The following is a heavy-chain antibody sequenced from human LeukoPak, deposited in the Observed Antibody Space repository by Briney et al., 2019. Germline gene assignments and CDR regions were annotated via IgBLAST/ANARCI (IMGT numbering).Heavy chain of an antibody. CDR2: ISAYNGNT. CDR1: GYTFTSYG. Sequence: ASVKVSCKASGYTFTSYGISWVRQAPGQGLEWMGWISAYNGNTNYAQKLQGSVTMTTDTSTSTAYMELRSLRSDDTAVYYCAKDFARRITIFGVVTTSFDYWGQGTLVTVSS. CDR3: AKDFARRITIFGVVTTSFDY. V-gene: IGHV1-18*01. J-gene: IGHJ4*02. D-gene: IGHD3-3*01.